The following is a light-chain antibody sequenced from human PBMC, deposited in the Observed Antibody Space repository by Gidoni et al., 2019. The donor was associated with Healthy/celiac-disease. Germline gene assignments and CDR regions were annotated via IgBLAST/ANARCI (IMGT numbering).Light chain of an antibody. V-gene: IGKV1-27*01. CDR1: QGISNY. Sequence: DIQMTQSPSSLSASVGDRVTITCRASQGISNYLAWYQQKPEKVTKLLNYAATTLKSGVPSRFSGRGSGADFTLTISRLQPEDVANYYCQKYNSAPPTFGGGTKVEIK. CDR2: AAT. J-gene: IGKJ4*01. CDR3: QKYNSAPPT.